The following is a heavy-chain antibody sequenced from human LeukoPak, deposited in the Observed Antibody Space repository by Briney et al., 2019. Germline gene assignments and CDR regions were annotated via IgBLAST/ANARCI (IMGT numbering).Heavy chain of an antibody. V-gene: IGHV4-59*08. J-gene: IGHJ2*01. Sequence: PSETLSLTCTVSGGSISSYYWSWIRQPPGKGLEWIGYIYYSGSTNYNPSLRSRVTISVDTSKNQFSLKLSSVTAADTAVYYCARLRRDYYDSSGYPDWYFDLWGRGTLVTVSS. CDR3: ARLRRDYYDSSGYPDWYFDL. CDR2: IYYSGST. D-gene: IGHD3-22*01. CDR1: GGSISSYY.